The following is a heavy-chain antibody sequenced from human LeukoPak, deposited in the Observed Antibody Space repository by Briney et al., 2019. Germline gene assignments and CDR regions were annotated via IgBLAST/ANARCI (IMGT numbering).Heavy chain of an antibody. D-gene: IGHD4-17*01. J-gene: IGHJ2*01. CDR3: ARATTKLYWYFDF. Sequence: SETLSLTCTVSGGSISNYYWSWIPQPPGKGLEWGGYIYYSGSTNYNPSLKTRVNISVDTSKSQFSLKLSSVTAADTAVYYCARATTKLYWYFDFWGRGTLVTVSS. V-gene: IGHV4-59*08. CDR1: GGSISNYY. CDR2: IYYSGST.